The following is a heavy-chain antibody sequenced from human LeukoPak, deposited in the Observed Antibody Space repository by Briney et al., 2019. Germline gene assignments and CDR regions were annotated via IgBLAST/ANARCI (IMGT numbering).Heavy chain of an antibody. J-gene: IGHJ2*01. CDR2: IGTAGAT. V-gene: IGHV3-13*01. D-gene: IGHD4-23*01. CDR1: GFTFSSYD. Sequence: GGSLRLSCAASGFTFSSYDMHWVRHATGKGLEWVSAIGTAGATYYPGSVKGRFTISRENAKNSLYLQMNSLRAGDTAVYYCARVSTVEKWYFDLWGRGTLVTVSS. CDR3: ARVSTVEKWYFDL.